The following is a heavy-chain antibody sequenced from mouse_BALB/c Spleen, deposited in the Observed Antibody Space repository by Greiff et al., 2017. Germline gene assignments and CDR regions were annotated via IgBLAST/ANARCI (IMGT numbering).Heavy chain of an antibody. CDR1: GFAFSSYD. Sequence: DVMLVESGGGLVKPGGSLKLSCAASGFAFSSYDMSWVRQTPEKRLEWVAYISSGGGSTYYPDTVKGRFTISRDNAKNTLCLQVSSLKSEDTAMYYGARHDGYGFAYWGQGTLVTVSA. J-gene: IGHJ3*01. V-gene: IGHV5-12-1*01. CDR3: ARHDGYGFAY. D-gene: IGHD1-2*01. CDR2: ISSGGGST.